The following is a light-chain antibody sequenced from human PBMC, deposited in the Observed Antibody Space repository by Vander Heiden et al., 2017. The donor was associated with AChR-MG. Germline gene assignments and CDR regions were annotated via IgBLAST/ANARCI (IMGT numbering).Light chain of an antibody. J-gene: IGLJ1*01. CDR3: QSYDSSLARI. CDR1: SSNIGAGFD. V-gene: IGLV1-40*01. Sequence: QSVLTQPPSVSGAPAQRVTITCTGDSSNIGAGFDVHWYQQVPGTAPKVLIYGDNQRPSGVPDRFSGSNSCTSASLAITGLQADDEADYYCQSYDSSLARIFGTGTKVTVL. CDR2: GDN.